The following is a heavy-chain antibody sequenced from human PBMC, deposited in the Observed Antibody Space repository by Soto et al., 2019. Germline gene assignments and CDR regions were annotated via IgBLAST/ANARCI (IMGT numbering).Heavy chain of an antibody. V-gene: IGHV4-59*01. CDR3: ARDAGGPADV. J-gene: IGHJ6*02. Sequence: SETLSLTCTVSVESISIYYWSWIRQPPGKGLEWIGYMYYSGSTNYNPSLKSRVTISVDTSKNQFSLKLSSVTAADTAVYYCARDAGGPADVWGQGAPVTVSS. D-gene: IGHD2-15*01. CDR2: MYYSGST. CDR1: VESISIYY.